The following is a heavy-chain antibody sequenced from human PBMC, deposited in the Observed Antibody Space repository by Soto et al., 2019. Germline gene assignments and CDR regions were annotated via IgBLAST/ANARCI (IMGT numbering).Heavy chain of an antibody. V-gene: IGHV3-33*01. J-gene: IGHJ1*01. CDR1: GFTFSSYG. CDR3: ARDLHAAPDLEYSQH. CDR2: IWYDGSNE. Sequence: QVQLVESGGGVVQPGRSLRLSCAASGFTFSSYGMHWVRQAPGKGLEWLAVIWYDGSNEYYADSVKGRFTISTDNSKNTMYLQMNSLRAEDTAVYYCARDLHAAPDLEYSQHWGQGTLVTVSS. D-gene: IGHD6-13*01.